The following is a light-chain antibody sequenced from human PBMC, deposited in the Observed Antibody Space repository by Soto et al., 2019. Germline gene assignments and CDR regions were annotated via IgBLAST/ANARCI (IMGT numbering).Light chain of an antibody. J-gene: IGLJ2*01. CDR1: SSDVGGYNY. Sequence: QSALTQPPSASGSPGQSVTISCTGTSSDVGGYNYVSWYQQQPGKAPKLMISEVSKRPSGVPDRFSGSKSGNTASLTVSGLQAEDAADYYCSSFAGTNNWVFGGGTKLTVL. CDR2: EVS. V-gene: IGLV2-8*01. CDR3: SSFAGTNNWV.